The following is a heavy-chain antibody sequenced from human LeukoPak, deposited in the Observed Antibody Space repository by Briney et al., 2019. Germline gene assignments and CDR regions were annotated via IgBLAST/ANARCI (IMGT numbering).Heavy chain of an antibody. J-gene: IGHJ6*02. D-gene: IGHD6-19*01. CDR1: GLTFSSYA. V-gene: IGHV3-23*01. CDR3: AKDRSGGGDYYFGMDV. Sequence: GGSLRLSCAASGLTFSSYAMSWVRQAPGKGLEWVSSISGSGGSTYYADSVKGRFTIARDNSQNTLYLQMNSLRGEDTAVYYCAKDRSGGGDYYFGMDVRGPGTTVTVSS. CDR2: ISGSGGST.